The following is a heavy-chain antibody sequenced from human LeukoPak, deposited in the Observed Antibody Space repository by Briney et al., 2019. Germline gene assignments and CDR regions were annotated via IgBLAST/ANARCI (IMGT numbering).Heavy chain of an antibody. J-gene: IGHJ4*02. CDR1: GFTFSTYA. CDR2: IIGSSRNT. CDR3: AKESTYYYGSGTYFCDY. D-gene: IGHD3-10*01. V-gene: IGHV3-23*01. Sequence: GGSLRLSCPASGFTFSTYAMSWVRQAPGKGLEWDSGIIGSSRNTYYADSVQDRFTISRDNSKNALYLQMNSLRAEDTAVYYCAKESTYYYGSGTYFCDYWGQGTLVTVSS.